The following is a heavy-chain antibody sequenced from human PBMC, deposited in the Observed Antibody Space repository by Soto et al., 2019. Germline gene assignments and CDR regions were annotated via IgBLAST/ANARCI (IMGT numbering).Heavy chain of an antibody. CDR3: ARRRAGDYGDYFDY. CDR1: GYSFTSYW. CDR2: IYPGDSDT. Sequence: GESLKISCKGSGYSFTSYWIGWVRQMPGKGREWMGIIYPGDSDTRYSPSFQGQVTISADKSISTAYLKLSSVTAADTAVYYCARRRAGDYGDYFDYWGQGTLVTVSS. V-gene: IGHV5-51*01. D-gene: IGHD4-17*01. J-gene: IGHJ4*02.